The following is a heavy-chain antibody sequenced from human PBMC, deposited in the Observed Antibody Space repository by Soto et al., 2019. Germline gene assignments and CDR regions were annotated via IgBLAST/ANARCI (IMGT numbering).Heavy chain of an antibody. D-gene: IGHD4-17*01. Sequence: XXTLSLTCTVSCDSISTSYWSWIRQSPEKGLEWIGYXYYSGXTKYNHYLRSXXAISVDTXXNRFSLRLSSVTAADTAVYYCARHGYDYGTPDYWGQGTLVTVSS. CDR1: CDSISTSY. J-gene: IGHJ4*02. CDR2: XYYSGXT. CDR3: ARHGYDYGTPDY. V-gene: IGHV4-59*08.